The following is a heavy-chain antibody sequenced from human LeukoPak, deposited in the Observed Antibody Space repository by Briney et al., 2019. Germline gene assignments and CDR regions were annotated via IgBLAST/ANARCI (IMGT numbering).Heavy chain of an antibody. CDR2: ISWNSGSI. CDR3: AKDTLGYYYYMDV. J-gene: IGHJ6*03. V-gene: IGHV3-9*01. Sequence: GRSLRLSCAASGFTFDDYAMHWVRQAPGKGLEWVSGISWNSGSIGYADSVKGRFTISRDNAKNSLYLQMNSLGAEDTALYYCAKDTLGYYYYMDVWGKGTTVTVSS. CDR1: GFTFDDYA.